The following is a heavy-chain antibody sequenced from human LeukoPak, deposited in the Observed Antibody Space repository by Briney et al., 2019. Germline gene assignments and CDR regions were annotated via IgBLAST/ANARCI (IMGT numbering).Heavy chain of an antibody. D-gene: IGHD6-13*01. CDR2: IYYSGSS. Sequence: SETLSLTCTVSGGSISSGGYYWSWIRQHPGKGLEWIGYIYYSGSSYYNPSLKSRLTISVDTSKNQFSLKLSSVTAADTAVYYCARGVGSSWYGDWGQGTLVTVSS. CDR3: ARGVGSSWYGD. CDR1: GGSISSGGYY. V-gene: IGHV4-30-4*08. J-gene: IGHJ4*02.